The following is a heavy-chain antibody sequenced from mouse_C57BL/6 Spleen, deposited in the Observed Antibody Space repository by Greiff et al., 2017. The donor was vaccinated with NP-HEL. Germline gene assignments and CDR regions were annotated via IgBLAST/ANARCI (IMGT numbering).Heavy chain of an antibody. Sequence: VQLQQPGAELVKPGASVKLSCKASGYTFTSYWMQWVKQRPGQGLEWIGEIDPSDSYTNYNQKFKGKATLTVDTSSSTAYMQLRSLTSEDSAVYYCARSTPVFSDTRGQGTTLTVSS. D-gene: IGHD6-2*01. CDR3: ARSTPVFSDT. CDR1: GYTFTSYW. V-gene: IGHV1-50*01. CDR2: IDPSDSYT. J-gene: IGHJ2*01.